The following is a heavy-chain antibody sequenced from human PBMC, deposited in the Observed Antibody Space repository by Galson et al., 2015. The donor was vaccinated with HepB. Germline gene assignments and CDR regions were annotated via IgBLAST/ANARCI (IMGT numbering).Heavy chain of an antibody. D-gene: IGHD6-6*01. J-gene: IGHJ4*02. CDR2: INHSGST. CDR3: ARGEGIAARPRRYYFDY. Sequence: TLSLTCAVYGGSLSGYYWSWIRQPPGKGLEWIGEINHSGSTNYNPSLKSRVTISVDTSKNQLSLKLSSVTAADTTVYYCARGEGIAARPRRYYFDYWGQGTLVTVSS. CDR1: GGSLSGYY. V-gene: IGHV4-34*01.